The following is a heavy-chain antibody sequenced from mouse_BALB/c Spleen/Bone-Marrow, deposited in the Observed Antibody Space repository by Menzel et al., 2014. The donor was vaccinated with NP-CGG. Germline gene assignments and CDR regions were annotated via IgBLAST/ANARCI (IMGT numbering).Heavy chain of an antibody. Sequence: EVKLMESGGGLVKPGGSLKLSCVASGFTFSDYYMYWVRQTPEKRLEWVATISDGGSYTYYPDSVKGRFTISRDNAKNNLYLQMSSLKSEDTAMYYCARGSSYFDYWGQGTTLTVSS. CDR2: ISDGGSYT. CDR1: GFTFSDYY. V-gene: IGHV5-4*02. CDR3: ARGSSYFDY. D-gene: IGHD1-1*01. J-gene: IGHJ2*01.